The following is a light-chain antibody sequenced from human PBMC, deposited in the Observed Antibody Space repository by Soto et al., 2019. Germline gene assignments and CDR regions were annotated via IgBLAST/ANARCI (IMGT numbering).Light chain of an antibody. CDR1: SSDDGSYNR. V-gene: IGLV2-18*02. J-gene: IGLJ1*01. CDR2: DDN. CDR3: GSWDSSLSAYV. Sequence: QSALTQPPSVSGSPGQSVTISCTGTSSDDGSYNRVSWYQQSPGAAPKLVIYDDNKRPSGIPDRFSGSKSGTSATLGITGFQTGDEADYYCGSWDSSLSAYVFGTGTKLTVL.